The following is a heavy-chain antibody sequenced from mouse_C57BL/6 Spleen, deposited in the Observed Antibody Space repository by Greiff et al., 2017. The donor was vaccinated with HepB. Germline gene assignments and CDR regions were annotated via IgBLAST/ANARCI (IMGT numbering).Heavy chain of an antibody. Sequence: EVKLMESGGGLVKPGGSLKLSCAASGFTFSDYGMHWVRQAPEKGLEWVAYISSGSSTIYYADTVKGRFTISRDNAKNNLFLQMTSLRSEDTAMYYCARVYYDPEDYAMDYWGQGTSVTVSS. CDR1: GFTFSDYG. CDR3: ARVYYDPEDYAMDY. CDR2: ISSGSSTI. V-gene: IGHV5-17*01. J-gene: IGHJ4*01. D-gene: IGHD1-1*02.